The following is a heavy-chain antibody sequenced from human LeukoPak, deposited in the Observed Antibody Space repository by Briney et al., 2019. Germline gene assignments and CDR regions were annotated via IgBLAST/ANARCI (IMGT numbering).Heavy chain of an antibody. CDR1: AFTFSSYG. CDR3: STSLYDFATKPVRRTDY. V-gene: IGHV3-30*02. CDR2: IRYDGSNK. Sequence: GGSLRLSCAASAFTFSSYGMHWVRQAPGKGLEWVAFIRYDGSNKYYGDSVKGRFTISRDNSKNTLYLQMNSLKNEDTALYYCSTSLYDFATKPVRRTDYWGQGTLVIVSS. J-gene: IGHJ4*02. D-gene: IGHD1-26*01.